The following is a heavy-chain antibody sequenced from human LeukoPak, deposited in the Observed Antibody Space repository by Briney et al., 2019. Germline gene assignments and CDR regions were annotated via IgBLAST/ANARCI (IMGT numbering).Heavy chain of an antibody. CDR3: ARDLQRNYYGSGSLNWFDP. CDR1: GYTFTSYG. CDR2: ISAYNGNT. D-gene: IGHD3-10*01. J-gene: IGHJ5*02. Sequence: ASVKVSCKASGYTFTSYGISWVRQAPGQGLEWMGWISAYNGNTNYAQKLQGRVTMTTDTSTSTAYMELRSLRSDDTAVYYCARDLQRNYYGSGSLNWFDPWGQGTLVTVSS. V-gene: IGHV1-18*01.